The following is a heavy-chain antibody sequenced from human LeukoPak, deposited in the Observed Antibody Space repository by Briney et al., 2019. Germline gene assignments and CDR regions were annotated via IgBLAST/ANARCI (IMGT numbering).Heavy chain of an antibody. V-gene: IGHV4-34*01. D-gene: IGHD1-26*01. Sequence: SETLSLTCAVYGGSFSGYYWSWIRQPPGKGLEWIGEINHSGSTNYNPSLKSRVTISVDTSKNQFSLKLSSVTAADTAAYYCARGKSGSYVTRGYFDYWGQGTLVTVSS. CDR1: GGSFSGYY. CDR3: ARGKSGSYVTRGYFDY. J-gene: IGHJ4*02. CDR2: INHSGST.